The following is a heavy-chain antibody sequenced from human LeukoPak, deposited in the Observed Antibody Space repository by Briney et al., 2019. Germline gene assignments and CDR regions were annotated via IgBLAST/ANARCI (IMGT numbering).Heavy chain of an antibody. CDR3: ARISLTGYAPISGYFDY. CDR2: IYSGGIT. Sequence: SSETLSLTCAVSGGSISSSNWWSWVRQPPGKGLEWIGSIYSGGITYYNPSLKSRVTISVDTSKNQFSLKLSSVTAADTAVYYCARISLTGYAPISGYFDYWGQGTLVTVSS. V-gene: IGHV4-4*02. D-gene: IGHD3-9*01. J-gene: IGHJ4*02. CDR1: GGSISSSNW.